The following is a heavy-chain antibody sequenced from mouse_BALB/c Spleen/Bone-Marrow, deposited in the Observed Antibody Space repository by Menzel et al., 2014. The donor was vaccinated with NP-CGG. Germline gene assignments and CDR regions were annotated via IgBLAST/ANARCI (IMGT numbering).Heavy chain of an antibody. Sequence: VQLQESGAELAKPGASVKMSCKASGYNFISYWMHWVKQRPGQGLEWIGYINPSTGXTDYNQKFKDKATLTADKSSSKAYMQLSSLTSEDSAVYYCARNYDYDGGYYAMDYWGQGTSVTVSS. D-gene: IGHD2-4*01. J-gene: IGHJ4*01. CDR3: ARNYDYDGGYYAMDY. V-gene: IGHV1-7*01. CDR2: INPSTGXT. CDR1: GYNFISYW.